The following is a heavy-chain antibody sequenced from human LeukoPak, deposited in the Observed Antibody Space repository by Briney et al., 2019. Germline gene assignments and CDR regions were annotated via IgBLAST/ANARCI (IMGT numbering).Heavy chain of an antibody. V-gene: IGHV4-59*12. D-gene: IGHD6-6*01. CDR2: IYYSGST. CDR3: ARMSSSSLDY. J-gene: IGHJ4*02. Sequence: PSETLSLTCTVSGGSISSYYWSWIRQPPGKGLEWIGYIYYSGSTNYNPSLKSRVTISVDTSKNQFSLKLSSVTAADTAVYYCARMSSSSLDYWGQGTLVTVSS. CDR1: GGSISSYY.